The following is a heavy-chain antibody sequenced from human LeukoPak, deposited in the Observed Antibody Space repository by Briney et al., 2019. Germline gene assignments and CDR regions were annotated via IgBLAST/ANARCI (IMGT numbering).Heavy chain of an antibody. V-gene: IGHV4-59*01. CDR1: GGSISSFY. CDR2: IHYSGRH. CDR3: ARDTYYYDSSGYRPFDY. Sequence: SQSLSLTCNVSGGSISSFYWRWVRQPPGKGREWVGYIHYSGRHNYNPSLKIRVTISVDTSKNHFSLKLSSVTAADTAVYYCARDTYYYDSSGYRPFDYWGQGTLVTVSS. D-gene: IGHD3-22*01. J-gene: IGHJ4*02.